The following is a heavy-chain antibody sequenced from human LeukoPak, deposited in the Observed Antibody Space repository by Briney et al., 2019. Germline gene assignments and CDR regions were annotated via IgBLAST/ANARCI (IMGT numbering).Heavy chain of an antibody. CDR2: IKQDGSEK. J-gene: IGHJ6*03. Sequence: GGSLRLSCAASGFTFSSYTMQWVRQTPGKGGEWVANIKQDGSEKYYVDSVKGRFTISRDNAKNSLYLQMNSLRAEDTAVYYCASKYSSSDMDVWGKGTTVTVSS. CDR3: ASKYSSSDMDV. D-gene: IGHD6-6*01. CDR1: GFTFSSYT. V-gene: IGHV3-7*01.